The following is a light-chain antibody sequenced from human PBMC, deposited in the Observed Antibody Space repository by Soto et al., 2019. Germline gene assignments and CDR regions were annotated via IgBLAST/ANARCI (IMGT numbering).Light chain of an antibody. CDR1: QSVSSSY. CDR3: QQYVSIPLT. V-gene: IGKV3-20*01. CDR2: GAS. Sequence: EIVVRHSPGTLSLSPCERATLSCSASQSVSSSYLAWYQQKPGQAPRLLIYGASSRATGIPDRFSGSGSGTDFTLTISRLEPEDFAVYYCQQYVSIPLTFGGGTKVDIK. J-gene: IGKJ4*01.